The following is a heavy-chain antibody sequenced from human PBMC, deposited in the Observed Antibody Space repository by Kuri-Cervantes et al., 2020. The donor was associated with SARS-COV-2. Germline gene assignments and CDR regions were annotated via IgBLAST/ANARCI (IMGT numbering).Heavy chain of an antibody. CDR1: GCTFSSYE. V-gene: IGHV3-48*03. D-gene: IGHD6-19*01. CDR2: ISSSGSTI. Sequence: GESLKISGAAAGCTFSSYEMNWVRQAPGKGLEWVSYISSSGSTIYYADSVKGRFTISRDNAKNSLYLQMNSLRAEDTAVYYCARVDPPLIDSSGLTGIDYWGQGTLVTVSS. CDR3: ARVDPPLIDSSGLTGIDY. J-gene: IGHJ4*02.